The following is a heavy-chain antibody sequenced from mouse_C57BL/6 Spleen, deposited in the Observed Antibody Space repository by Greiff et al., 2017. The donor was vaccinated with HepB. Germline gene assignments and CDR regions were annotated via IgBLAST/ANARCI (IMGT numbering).Heavy chain of an antibody. D-gene: IGHD4-1*01. CDR2: IHPNSGSN. CDR3: ARGGLGPLMDY. CDR1: GYTFTSYW. Sequence: QVQLQQPGAELVKPGASVTLSCKASGYTFTSYWMHWVKQRPGQGLEWIGMIHPNSGSNNYNEKFKSKATLTVDKSSSTAYMQLSSLTSEDSAVYYCARGGLGPLMDYWGQGTSVTVSS. J-gene: IGHJ4*01. V-gene: IGHV1-64*01.